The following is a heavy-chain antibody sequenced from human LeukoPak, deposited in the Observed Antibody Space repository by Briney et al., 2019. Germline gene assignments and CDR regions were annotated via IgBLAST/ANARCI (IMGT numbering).Heavy chain of an antibody. Sequence: ETLSLTCTVSGGSIGSGSYYWGWTRQAPGKGLEWVANIKQDGSEKYYVDSVKGRFTISRDNAKNSLYLQMNSLRAEDTAVYYCARDALEYSSSSLFYYFDYWGQGTLVTVSS. J-gene: IGHJ4*02. CDR1: GGSIGSGSYY. D-gene: IGHD6-6*01. CDR2: IKQDGSEK. V-gene: IGHV3-7*01. CDR3: ARDALEYSSSSLFYYFDY.